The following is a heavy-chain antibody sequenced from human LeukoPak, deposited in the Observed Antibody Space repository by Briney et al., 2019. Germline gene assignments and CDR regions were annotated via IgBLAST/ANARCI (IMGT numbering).Heavy chain of an antibody. CDR1: GFTFSSYA. V-gene: IGHV3-23*01. CDR3: AKDGDYNNGWYFFDF. CDR2: INVAGDRT. D-gene: IGHD6-19*01. Sequence: GGSLRLSCTASGFTFSSYAMSWVRQAPGKGPEWVSGINVAGDRTYYTDSVKGRFTISRDSSRNTAYLQMNTLRAEDTAVYYCAKDGDYNNGWYFFDFWGQGTLVTVSS. J-gene: IGHJ4*02.